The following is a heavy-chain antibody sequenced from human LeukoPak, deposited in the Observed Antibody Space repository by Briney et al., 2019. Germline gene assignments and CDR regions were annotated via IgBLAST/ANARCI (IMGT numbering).Heavy chain of an antibody. J-gene: IGHJ4*02. CDR2: IGGSGTKT. D-gene: IGHD5-24*01. CDR1: GFTFTKYA. Sequence: GGSLRLSCAASGFTFTKYAMSWVRQAAGKGLEWVSAIGGSGTKTFYAESVKGRFTISRDNSKNTVYLQINSLTAEDTAVYFCGRDSRWAQPDYWGQGTLVTVSS. V-gene: IGHV3-23*01. CDR3: GRDSRWAQPDY.